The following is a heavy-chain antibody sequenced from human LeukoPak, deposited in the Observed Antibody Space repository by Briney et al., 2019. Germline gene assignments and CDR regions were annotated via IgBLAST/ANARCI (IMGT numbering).Heavy chain of an antibody. CDR2: IRQDGDTK. D-gene: IGHD3-3*01. J-gene: IGHJ4*02. V-gene: IGHV3-7*01. CDR1: GFPFNAYW. Sequence: HPGGSLRLSCAASGFPFNAYWMTWVRQAPGKGLEWVANIRQDGDTKYYVDSVKGRFTISRDSAKNSLYLQMNSLRAEDTAVYYCARGVPYDSWSGPHYSDYWGQGTLVTVSS. CDR3: ARGVPYDSWSGPHYSDY.